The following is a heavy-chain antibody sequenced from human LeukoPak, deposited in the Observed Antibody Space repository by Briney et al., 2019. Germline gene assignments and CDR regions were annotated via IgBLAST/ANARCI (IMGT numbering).Heavy chain of an antibody. CDR2: INPKTGGT. D-gene: IGHD3-16*02. J-gene: IGHJ5*02. V-gene: IGHV1-2*02. Sequence: ASVKVSCKASGYTFTGYFFHWVRQAPGRGLEWVGWINPKTGGTNYAQKFQGRVTMTRDTSISTAYMELGRLTSDDTAVYYCARGDPADRYLGTQGWFAPWGQGTLVTVSS. CDR1: GYTFTGYF. CDR3: ARGDPADRYLGTQGWFAP.